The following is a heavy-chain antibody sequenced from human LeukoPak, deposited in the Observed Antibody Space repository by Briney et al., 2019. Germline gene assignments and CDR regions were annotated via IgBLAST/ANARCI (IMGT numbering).Heavy chain of an antibody. CDR3: ANGGYCSSTSCYGGMDV. Sequence: PGGSLRLSCAASGFTFSSYWMHWVRQAPGKGLVWVSRIKSDGSTTTYEDSVKGRFTISRDNSKNTLYLQMNSLRAEDTAVYYCANGGYCSSTSCYGGMDVWGQGTTVTVSS. CDR2: IKSDGSTT. J-gene: IGHJ6*02. V-gene: IGHV3-74*01. D-gene: IGHD2-2*01. CDR1: GFTFSSYW.